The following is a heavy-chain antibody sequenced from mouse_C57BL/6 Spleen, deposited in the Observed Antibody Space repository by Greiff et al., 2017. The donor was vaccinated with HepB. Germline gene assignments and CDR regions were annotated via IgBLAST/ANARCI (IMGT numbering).Heavy chain of an antibody. V-gene: IGHV5-4*03. J-gene: IGHJ2*01. CDR1: GFTFSSYA. CDR3: ARGSNYVRYFDY. CDR2: ISDGGSYT. Sequence: EVMLVESGGGLVKPGGSLKLSCAASGFTFSSYAMSWVRQTPEKRLEWVATISDGGSYTYYPGNVKGRFTISRDNAKNNLYLQMSHLKSEDTAMYYCARGSNYVRYFDYWGQGTTLTVSS. D-gene: IGHD2-5*01.